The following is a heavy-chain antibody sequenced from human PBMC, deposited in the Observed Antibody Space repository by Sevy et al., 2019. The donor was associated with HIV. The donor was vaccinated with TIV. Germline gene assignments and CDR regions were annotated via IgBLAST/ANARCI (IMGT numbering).Heavy chain of an antibody. Sequence: ASVKVSCKASGGTFSSYAISWVRQAPGQGLEWMGGIIPIFGTANYAQKFQGRVTITADESTSTAYMELGSLRSEDTAVYYCARGRPPYSSGWYGEAFDYWGQGTLVTVSS. CDR1: GGTFSSYA. CDR2: IIPIFGTA. V-gene: IGHV1-69*13. D-gene: IGHD6-19*01. J-gene: IGHJ4*02. CDR3: ARGRPPYSSGWYGEAFDY.